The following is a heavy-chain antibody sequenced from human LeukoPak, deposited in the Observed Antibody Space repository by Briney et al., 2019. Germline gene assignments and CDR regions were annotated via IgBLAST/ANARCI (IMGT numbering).Heavy chain of an antibody. J-gene: IGHJ4*02. Sequence: PGRSLRLSCAASGFTFSSYSMNWVRQAPGKGLEWVSYISSSSSTIYYADSVKSRFTISRDNSKNTLYLQMNSLRAEDTAVYYCARDAYAVADYWGRGTLVTVSS. CDR1: GFTFSSYS. CDR3: ARDAYAVADY. CDR2: ISSSSSTI. V-gene: IGHV3-48*01. D-gene: IGHD4-17*01.